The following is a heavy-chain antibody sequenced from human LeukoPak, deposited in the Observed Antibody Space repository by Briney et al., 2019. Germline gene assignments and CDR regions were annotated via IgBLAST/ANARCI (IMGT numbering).Heavy chain of an antibody. CDR1: GYTFTGYY. J-gene: IGHJ3*02. V-gene: IGHV1-2*02. Sequence: ASVKVSCKASGYTFTGYYIHWVRQAPGQGLEGMGYINPNTGGTHYAQKFQGRVTVTRDTSISTAYMDLNRLTSDDTAVYYCATYYDSGVHAFHIWGQGTMVTVSS. CDR3: ATYYDSGVHAFHI. CDR2: INPNTGGT. D-gene: IGHD3-22*01.